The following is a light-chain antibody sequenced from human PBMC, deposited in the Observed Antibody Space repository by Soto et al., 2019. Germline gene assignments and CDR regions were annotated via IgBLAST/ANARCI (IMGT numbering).Light chain of an antibody. J-gene: IGKJ4*01. CDR1: QSVSSSY. CDR2: GAS. V-gene: IGKV3-20*01. CDR3: QQYGSSLPGGLT. Sequence: EIVLTQSPGTLSLSPGERATLSCRASQSVSSSYLAWYQQKPGQAPRLLIYGASSRATGIPDRFSGSGSGTDFTLTISRLEPEDFAVYYCQQYGSSLPGGLTFGGGTKVEIK.